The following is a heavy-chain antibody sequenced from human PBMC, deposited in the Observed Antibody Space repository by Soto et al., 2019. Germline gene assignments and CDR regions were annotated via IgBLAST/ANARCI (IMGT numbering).Heavy chain of an antibody. CDR3: ASAIAARPGPYEYYSGMGV. D-gene: IGHD6-6*01. CDR1: GDSVSSNSAA. CDR2: TYYRSKWYN. V-gene: IGHV6-1*01. Sequence: SQTLSLTCAISGDSVSSNSAAWNWIRQSPSRVLEWLGRTYYRSKWYNDYAVSVKSRITINPDTSKNQFSLQLNSVTPEDTAVYYCASAIAARPGPYEYYSGMGVWRQVNTV. J-gene: IGHJ6*01.